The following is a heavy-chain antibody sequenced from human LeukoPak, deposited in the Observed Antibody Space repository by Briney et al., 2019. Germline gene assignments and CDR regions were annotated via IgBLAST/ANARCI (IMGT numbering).Heavy chain of an antibody. CDR1: GYTFTGYY. D-gene: IGHD3-22*01. Sequence: ASVKVSCKASGYTFTGYYMHWVRQAPGQGLERMGWINPNSGGTNYAQKFQGRVTMTRDTSISTAYMELSRLRSDDTAVYYCARVNDYYDSSGYSNYWGQGTLVTVSS. J-gene: IGHJ4*02. V-gene: IGHV1-2*02. CDR2: INPNSGGT. CDR3: ARVNDYYDSSGYSNY.